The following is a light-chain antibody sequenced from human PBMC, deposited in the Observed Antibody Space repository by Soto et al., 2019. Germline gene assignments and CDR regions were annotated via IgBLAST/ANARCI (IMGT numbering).Light chain of an antibody. J-gene: IGKJ2*01. CDR3: QQYGSSPPYT. Sequence: EIVLTQSPGNLSLSPGERATLSCRASQSVSSSYLAWYQQKPGQAPRLLIYGASSRATAIPDRFSGSGSGTDFTLTISRLEPEDFAVYYCQQYGSSPPYTFGQGTKLEIK. CDR2: GAS. V-gene: IGKV3-20*01. CDR1: QSVSSSY.